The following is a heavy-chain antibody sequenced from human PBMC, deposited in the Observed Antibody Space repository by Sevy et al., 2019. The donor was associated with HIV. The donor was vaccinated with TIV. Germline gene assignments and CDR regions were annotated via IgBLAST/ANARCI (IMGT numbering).Heavy chain of an antibody. CDR3: ARWAVGGDFRPRQGYYYGMDV. Sequence: SETLSLTCTVSGGSISSYYWSWIRQPPGKGLEWIGYIYYCGSTNYNPSLKSRITISVDTSKNQFSLKLSSVTAADTAVYHCARWAVGGDFRPRQGYYYGMDVWGQGTTVSVSS. D-gene: IGHD2-21*02. J-gene: IGHJ6*02. CDR2: IYYCGST. V-gene: IGHV4-59*01. CDR1: GGSISSYY.